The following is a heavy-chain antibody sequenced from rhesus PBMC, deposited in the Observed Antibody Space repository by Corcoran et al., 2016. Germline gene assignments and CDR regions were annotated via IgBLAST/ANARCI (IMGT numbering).Heavy chain of an antibody. CDR2: IYGSSTST. V-gene: IGHV4-106*01. D-gene: IGHD2-33*01. CDR3: VRWLSN. Sequence: QVQLQESGPGLVKPSETLSLTCAVSGGSISDDYYWSWIRQPPGKGLEWIGYIYGSSTSTNYNPSLKRRVTISKYTSKNQFSLKLSSVTAAYTAVYYCVRWLSNWGQGVLVTVSS. J-gene: IGHJ4*01. CDR1: GGSISDDYY.